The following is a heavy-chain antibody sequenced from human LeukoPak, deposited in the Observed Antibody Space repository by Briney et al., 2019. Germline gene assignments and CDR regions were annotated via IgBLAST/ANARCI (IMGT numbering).Heavy chain of an antibody. CDR2: IKSKTDGGTT. J-gene: IGHJ4*02. V-gene: IGHV3-15*01. D-gene: IGHD2-2*01. CDR3: TTDPRSEYCSSTSCYALVDY. CDR1: GFTFSNAW. Sequence: PGGSLRLSCAASGFTFSNAWMSWVRQAPGKGLEWVGRIKSKTDGGTTDYAAPVKGRFTISRDDSKNTLYLQMNSLKTEDTAVYYCTTDPRSEYCSSTSCYALVDYWGQGTLVTVSS.